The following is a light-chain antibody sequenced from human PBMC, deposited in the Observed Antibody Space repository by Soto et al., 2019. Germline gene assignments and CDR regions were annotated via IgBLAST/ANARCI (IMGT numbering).Light chain of an antibody. V-gene: IGLV2-14*01. J-gene: IGLJ2*01. CDR3: SSYTTSRSYVL. CDR2: AVN. CDR1: SSDVGKYKY. Sequence: QSALTQPASVSGSPGQSITISCTGTSSDVGKYKYVSWYQHLPGKAPRLIIYAVNKRPSGVSDRFSGSKSYTTSSLTISGLQAADDADYYCSSYTTSRSYVLFGGGTKLTVL.